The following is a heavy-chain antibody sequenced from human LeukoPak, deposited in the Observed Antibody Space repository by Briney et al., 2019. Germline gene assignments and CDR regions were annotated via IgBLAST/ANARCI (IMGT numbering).Heavy chain of an antibody. CDR1: GGTFSSYA. CDR3: ARKSPHSSGPFDY. V-gene: IGHV1-69*05. J-gene: IGHJ4*02. CDR2: IIPIFGTA. D-gene: IGHD6-19*01. Sequence: SGRVSCKASGGTFSSYAISWVRQAPGQGREGMGGIIPIFGTANYAQKFQGRVTINTDESTSTAYMELSSLRSEDTALYYCARKSPHSSGPFDYWGQGTLVTVSS.